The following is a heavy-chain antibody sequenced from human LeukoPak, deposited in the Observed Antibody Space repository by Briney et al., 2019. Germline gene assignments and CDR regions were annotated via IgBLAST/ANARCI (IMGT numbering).Heavy chain of an antibody. Sequence: ASVKVSCKASGYTFTDYYIHWVRQAPGQGLEWMGWISAYNGNTNYAQKLQGRVTMTTDTSTSTAYMELRSLRSDGTAVYYCASHSSSWSSWFDPWGQGTLVTVSS. V-gene: IGHV1-18*04. CDR1: GYTFTDYY. D-gene: IGHD6-13*01. CDR2: ISAYNGNT. J-gene: IGHJ5*02. CDR3: ASHSSSWSSWFDP.